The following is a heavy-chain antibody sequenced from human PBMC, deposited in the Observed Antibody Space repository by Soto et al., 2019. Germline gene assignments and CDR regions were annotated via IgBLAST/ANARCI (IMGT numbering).Heavy chain of an antibody. V-gene: IGHV4-39*01. J-gene: IGHJ5*02. CDR2: IYYSGST. CDR3: AKSTYHNWFDP. Sequence: QLQLQESGPGLVKPAETLSLTCTVSGDSISSSSYYWGWVRQSPGKGLEWIGSIYYSGSTYYSPSLKSRVIIPGDTSKNQFSLKLSAVTAADTAVYYCAKSTYHNWFDPWGRGTLVTVSS. D-gene: IGHD3-16*01. CDR1: GDSISSSSYY.